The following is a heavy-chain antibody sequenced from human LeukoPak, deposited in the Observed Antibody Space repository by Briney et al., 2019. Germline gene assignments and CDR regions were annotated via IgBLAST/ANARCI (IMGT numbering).Heavy chain of an antibody. D-gene: IGHD3-22*01. J-gene: IGHJ3*02. CDR3: VRGYYDSSGYSNTFDI. V-gene: IGHV4-59*01. CDR2: IYYTGST. Sequence: SETLSLTCTVSGGSISSSYWSWIRQPPGKGLEWIGYIYYTGSTNYNPSLNSRVTMSLDTSKSPFSLKLTSVTAADTALYYCVRGYYDSSGYSNTFDIWSQGTMVTVSS. CDR1: GGSISSSY.